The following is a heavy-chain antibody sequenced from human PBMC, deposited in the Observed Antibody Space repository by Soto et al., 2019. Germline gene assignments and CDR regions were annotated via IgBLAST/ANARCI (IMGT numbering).Heavy chain of an antibody. CDR3: ASLRYDFWTRNWFDP. Sequence: ASVKVSCKASGGTFSSYAISWVRQAPGQGLEWMGGIIPIFGTANYAQKFQGRVTITADESTSTAYMELSSLRSEDTAAYYCASLRYDFWTRNWFDPWGQGTLVTVSS. CDR2: IIPIFGTA. J-gene: IGHJ5*02. CDR1: GGTFSSYA. D-gene: IGHD3-3*01. V-gene: IGHV1-69*13.